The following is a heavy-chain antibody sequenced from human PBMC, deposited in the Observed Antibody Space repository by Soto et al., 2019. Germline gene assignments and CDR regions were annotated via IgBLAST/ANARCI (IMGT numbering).Heavy chain of an antibody. CDR3: AIALWGPAGHINWFDP. D-gene: IGHD2-2*01. J-gene: IGHJ5*02. CDR2: MYHSGST. V-gene: IGHV4-30-2*02. CDR1: GGSISSGGYS. Sequence: PSETLSLTCAVSGGSISSGGYSWSWIRQPPGKGLEWIGYMYHSGSTYYNPSLKSRVTISIDTSKNQFSLKLSSVTAADTAVYYCAIALWGPAGHINWFDPWGQGTLVTVSS.